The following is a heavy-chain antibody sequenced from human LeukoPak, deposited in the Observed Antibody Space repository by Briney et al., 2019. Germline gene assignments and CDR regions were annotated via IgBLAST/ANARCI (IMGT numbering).Heavy chain of an antibody. CDR1: GYSFTSYW. V-gene: IGHV5-51*01. Sequence: GASLQISCKGSGYSFTSYWIGWVRQMPGKGLEWMGIIYPGDSDTRYSPSFQGQVTISADKSISTAYLQWSSLKASDTAMYYCARHSAYYYGSGSYFDYWGQGTLVTVSS. J-gene: IGHJ4*02. CDR3: ARHSAYYYGSGSYFDY. CDR2: IYPGDSDT. D-gene: IGHD3-10*01.